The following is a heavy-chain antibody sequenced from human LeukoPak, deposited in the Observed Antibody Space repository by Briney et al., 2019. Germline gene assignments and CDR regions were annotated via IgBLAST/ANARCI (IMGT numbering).Heavy chain of an antibody. J-gene: IGHJ4*02. Sequence: SETLSLTCTVSGYSITSGYYWGWIRQPPGKGLEWIGNIYHSGSSYYNPSLKSRVTISVDTSTNQFFLQLSSVTATDTAVYYCAKDLNYYASENVFDYWGQGTLVTVSS. CDR2: IYHSGSS. D-gene: IGHD3-10*01. CDR3: AKDLNYYASENVFDY. V-gene: IGHV4-38-2*02. CDR1: GYSITSGYY.